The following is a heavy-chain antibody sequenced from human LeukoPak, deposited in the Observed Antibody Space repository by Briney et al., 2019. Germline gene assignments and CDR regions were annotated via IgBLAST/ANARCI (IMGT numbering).Heavy chain of an antibody. J-gene: IGHJ4*02. CDR2: IIPIFGTA. D-gene: IGHD1-26*01. Sequence: SVKVSCKASGVTFSSNAISWVRQAPGQGLEWMGGIIPIFGTANYAQNFQDRVTITADESARIVYLELSSLRSEDTALYYCARDVADPAVGASYLDFWGQGTLVTVSS. CDR3: ARDVADPAVGASYLDF. CDR1: GVTFSSNA. V-gene: IGHV1-69*01.